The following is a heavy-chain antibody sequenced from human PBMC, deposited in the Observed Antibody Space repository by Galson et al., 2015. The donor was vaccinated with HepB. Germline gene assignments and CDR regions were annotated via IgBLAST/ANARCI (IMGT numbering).Heavy chain of an antibody. CDR1: GFTFSTYS. CDR3: VRDSTGDYSNYYFDY. J-gene: IGHJ4*02. CDR2: ISSSGVTI. V-gene: IGHV3-48*01. D-gene: IGHD4-11*01. Sequence: SLRLSCAASGFTFSTYSMNWVRQAPGKGLEWVSYISSSGVTIYYADSVKGRFTMSRDNAKNSLYLQMSSLRAEDTAVYYCVRDSTGDYSNYYFDYWGQGALVAVSS.